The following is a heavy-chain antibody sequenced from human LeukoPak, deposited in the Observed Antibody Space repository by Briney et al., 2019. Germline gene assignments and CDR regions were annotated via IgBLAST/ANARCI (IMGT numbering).Heavy chain of an antibody. V-gene: IGHV4-59*04. Sequence: SETLSLTCTVSGGSISSYYWSWIRQPPGKGLEWIGYIYYSGSTYYNPSLKSRVTISVDTSKNQFSLKLSSVTAADTAVYYCARSSQLGYCSGGSCSDYYGMDVWGQGTTVTVSS. CDR3: ARSSQLGYCSGGSCSDYYGMDV. J-gene: IGHJ6*02. CDR2: IYYSGST. CDR1: GGSISSYY. D-gene: IGHD2-15*01.